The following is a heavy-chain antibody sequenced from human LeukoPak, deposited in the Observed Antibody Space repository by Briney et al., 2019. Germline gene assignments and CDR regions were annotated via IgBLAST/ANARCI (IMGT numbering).Heavy chain of an antibody. CDR2: ISYDGSNK. Sequence: GGSLRLSCAASGFTFSSYAMHWVRQAPGKGLEWVAVISYDGSNKYYADSVKGRFTISRDNSKNTLYVRMNSLRAEDTAVYYCAKRLYRNDYNGEFDYWGQGTLVTVSS. V-gene: IGHV3-30*04. J-gene: IGHJ4*02. CDR3: AKRLYRNDYNGEFDY. CDR1: GFTFSSYA. D-gene: IGHD3-10*01.